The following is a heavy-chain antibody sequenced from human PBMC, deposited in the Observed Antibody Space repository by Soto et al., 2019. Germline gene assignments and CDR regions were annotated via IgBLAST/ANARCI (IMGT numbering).Heavy chain of an antibody. J-gene: IGHJ6*02. CDR1: GFSLSTSGVG. Sequence: QITLKESGPTLVKPTQTLTLTCTFSGFSLSTSGVGVAWIRQPPGKALEWLALIYLDDDKRYRPSLESRLTITQDTSKNQVVLTMTNMDSVDTATYYCAYLPCSGGSCYWFSFSGMDVWGQGTTVNVSS. D-gene: IGHD2-15*01. CDR2: IYLDDDK. CDR3: AYLPCSGGSCYWFSFSGMDV. V-gene: IGHV2-5*02.